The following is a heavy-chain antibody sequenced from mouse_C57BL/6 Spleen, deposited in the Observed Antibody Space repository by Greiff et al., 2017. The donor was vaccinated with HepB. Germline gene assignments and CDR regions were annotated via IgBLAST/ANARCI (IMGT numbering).Heavy chain of an antibody. Sequence: VQLQQSGAELVRPGASVTLSCKASGYTFTDYEMHWVKQTPVHGLEWIGAIDPETGGTAYNQKFKGKAILTADKSSSTAYMELRSLTSEDSAVYYCTAGHGYYDWYFDVWGTGTTVTVSS. CDR1: GYTFTDYE. D-gene: IGHD2-3*01. V-gene: IGHV1-15*01. J-gene: IGHJ1*03. CDR2: IDPETGGT. CDR3: TAGHGYYDWYFDV.